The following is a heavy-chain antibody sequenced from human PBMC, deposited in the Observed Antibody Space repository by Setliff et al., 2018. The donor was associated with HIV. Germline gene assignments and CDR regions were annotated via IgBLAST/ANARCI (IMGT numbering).Heavy chain of an antibody. CDR3: ARTTRHDGAAYDAFDL. Sequence: SETLSLTCSVTGGSTSTHYWSWIRQPPGKGLEWIATIHYSGSSDYSPSLKGRVTISVDTSENQFSLKLDSLTAADSAVYYCARTTRHDGAAYDAFDLWGQGTLVTVSS. V-gene: IGHV4-59*11. CDR1: GGSTSTHY. J-gene: IGHJ3*01. D-gene: IGHD1-1*01. CDR2: IHYSGSS.